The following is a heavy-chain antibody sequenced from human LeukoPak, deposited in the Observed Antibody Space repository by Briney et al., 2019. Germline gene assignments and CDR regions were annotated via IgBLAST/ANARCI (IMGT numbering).Heavy chain of an antibody. J-gene: IGHJ4*02. D-gene: IGHD3-16*01. Sequence: GGSLRLSCAASGFTVSSNYMSWVRQAPGKGLEWVSVIYSGGSTYYTDSVKGRFTISRDNSKNTLYLQMNSLRAGDTAVYYCASLTLLDYWGQGTLVTVSS. V-gene: IGHV3-66*01. CDR3: ASLTLLDY. CDR2: IYSGGST. CDR1: GFTVSSNY.